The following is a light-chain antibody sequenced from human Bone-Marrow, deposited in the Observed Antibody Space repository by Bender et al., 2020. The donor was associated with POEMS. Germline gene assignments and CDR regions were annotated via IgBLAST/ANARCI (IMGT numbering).Light chain of an antibody. J-gene: IGLJ1*01. CDR2: EGN. CDR1: SSDFDSHGL. V-gene: IGLV2-23*01. Sequence: QSALTQPASVSGSPGQSITISCTGPSSDFDSHGLVSWYQQSPGKAPKLMIYEGNNRPSGVSNRFSGSMSGNTASLTISGLQSEDEADYYCCSYAGDNTYVFGTGTKVIVL. CDR3: CSYAGDNTYV.